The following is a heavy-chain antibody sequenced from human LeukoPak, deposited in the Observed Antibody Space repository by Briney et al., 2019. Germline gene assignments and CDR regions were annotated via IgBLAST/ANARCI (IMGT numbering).Heavy chain of an antibody. D-gene: IGHD2-21*01. CDR2: ISAYNGNT. V-gene: IGHV1-18*01. J-gene: IGHJ2*01. CDR3: ARRVTGDACFDL. CDR1: GYTFTSYG. Sequence: ASVKVSCKASGYTFTSYGISWVRQAPGQGLEWMGWISAYNGNTNYAQKLQGRVTMTTDTSTSTAYVELRSLRSDDTAVYYCARRVTGDACFDLWGRGTLATVSS.